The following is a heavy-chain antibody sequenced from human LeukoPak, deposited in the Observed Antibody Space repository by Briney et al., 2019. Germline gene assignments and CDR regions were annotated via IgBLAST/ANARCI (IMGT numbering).Heavy chain of an antibody. D-gene: IGHD3-10*01. J-gene: IGHJ6*04. Sequence: PGGSLRLSCAASGFTFSSYGMHWVRQAPGKGLEWVAVISYDGSNKYYADSVKGRFTISRDNSKNTLYLQMNSLRAEDTAVYYCAKDRDEVWLYYYYYGMDVWGKGTTVTVSS. CDR3: AKDRDEVWLYYYYYGMDV. V-gene: IGHV3-30*18. CDR1: GFTFSSYG. CDR2: ISYDGSNK.